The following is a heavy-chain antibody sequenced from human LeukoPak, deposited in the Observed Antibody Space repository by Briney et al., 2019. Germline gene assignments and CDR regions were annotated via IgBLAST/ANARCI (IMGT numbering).Heavy chain of an antibody. D-gene: IGHD3-16*01. CDR1: GGSISSYY. CDR2: IYYSGST. V-gene: IGHV4-59*01. CDR3: ASMTLTEYYVDY. Sequence: SETLSLTCTVSGGSISSYYWSWIRQPPGKGLEWIGYIYYSGSTNYNPSLKSRVTISVDTSKNQFSLKLSSVTAADTAVYYCASMTLTEYYVDYWGQGTLVTVSS. J-gene: IGHJ4*02.